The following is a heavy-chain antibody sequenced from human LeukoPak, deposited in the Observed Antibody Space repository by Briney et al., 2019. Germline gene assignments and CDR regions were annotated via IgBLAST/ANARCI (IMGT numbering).Heavy chain of an antibody. D-gene: IGHD3-3*01. J-gene: IGHJ5*02. V-gene: IGHV4-59*08. Sequence: SETLSLTCTVSGGSISSYYWSWLRQPPGKGLEWIGYIYYSGSTNYNPSLKSRVTISVDTSKNQFSLKLSSVTAADTAVYYCARVIAYDFWSGPNWFDPWGQGTLVTVSS. CDR3: ARVIAYDFWSGPNWFDP. CDR1: GGSISSYY. CDR2: IYYSGST.